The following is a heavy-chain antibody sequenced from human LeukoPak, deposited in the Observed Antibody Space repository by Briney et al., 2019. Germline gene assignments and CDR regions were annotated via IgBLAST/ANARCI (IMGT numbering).Heavy chain of an antibody. CDR2: IIPIFGTA. V-gene: IGHV1-69*05. J-gene: IGHJ4*02. D-gene: IGHD3-22*01. Sequence: ASVKVSCKASGGTFSSYAISWVRQAPGQGLEWMGGIIPIFGTANYAQKFQGRGTITTDESTSTAYMELSSLRSEDTAVYYCARERYYYDSTSSFDYWGQGTLLTVSS. CDR3: ARERYYYDSTSSFDY. CDR1: GGTFSSYA.